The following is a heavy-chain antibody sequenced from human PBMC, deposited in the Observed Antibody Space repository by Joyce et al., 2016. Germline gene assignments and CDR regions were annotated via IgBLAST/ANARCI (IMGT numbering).Heavy chain of an antibody. Sequence: ITLKESGPTLVKPTQTLTLTCTFSGFSLKTRGVCVGWIRQPPGKALEWLALIFGEDDTRYSPSLKTRVTITKHTSNNQVSLNMTNMDPMDTATYYCAHIGGCPSFRGLGVMVTVSS. V-gene: IGHV2-5*02. CDR1: GFSLKTRGVC. J-gene: IGHJ4*02. CDR2: IFGEDDT. D-gene: IGHD3-10*01. CDR3: AHIGGCPSF.